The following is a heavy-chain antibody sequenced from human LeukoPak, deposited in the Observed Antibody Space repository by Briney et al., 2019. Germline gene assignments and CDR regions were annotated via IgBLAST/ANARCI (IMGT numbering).Heavy chain of an antibody. Sequence: GGSLRLSCAASGFIFNSHAMSWVRQAPGKGLEWVSTISTRGASTYYADSVKGRFTISRDDSQNMVFLQMSSLRVEDTARFYCAKALRDFDFSSGPDFWGQGTLVIVSS. J-gene: IGHJ4*02. D-gene: IGHD3-3*01. CDR3: AKALRDFDFSSGPDF. CDR2: ISTRGAST. V-gene: IGHV3-23*05. CDR1: GFIFNSHA.